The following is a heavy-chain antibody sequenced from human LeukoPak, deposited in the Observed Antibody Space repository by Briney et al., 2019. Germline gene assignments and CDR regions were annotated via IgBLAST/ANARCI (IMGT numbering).Heavy chain of an antibody. D-gene: IGHD3-22*01. CDR3: VKGGYYDSSGFPEYFQD. CDR1: GFTFSSYA. V-gene: IGHV3-64D*09. CDR2: ISSNGAST. Sequence: GGSLRLSCAASGFTFSSYAMHWVRQGPGKGLEHVSTISSNGASTYYADSAKGRFTISRDNSKNTLYLQLSSLSAEDTAVYYCVKGGYYDSSGFPEYFQDWGQGTLVSASS. J-gene: IGHJ1*01.